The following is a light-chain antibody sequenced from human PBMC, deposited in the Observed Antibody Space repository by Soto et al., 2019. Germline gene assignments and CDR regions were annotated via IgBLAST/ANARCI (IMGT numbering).Light chain of an antibody. CDR3: QKYNTGPRT. CDR1: QDISHF. Sequence: DIQITQSPSSLSASVGDRVTITCRATQDISHFLAWYQQKPGKLPKLLIYAATILRSGVPPRFSGSGAGTDFTLTINSLQPEDVATYDCQKYNTGPRTLGQGTKVEI. J-gene: IGKJ1*01. CDR2: AAT. V-gene: IGKV1-27*01.